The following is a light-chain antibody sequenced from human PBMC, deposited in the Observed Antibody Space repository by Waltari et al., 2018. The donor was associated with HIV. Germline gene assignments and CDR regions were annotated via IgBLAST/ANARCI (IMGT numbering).Light chain of an antibody. V-gene: IGLV2-23*02. CDR1: SSDVGGYNY. Sequence: QSALTQPASVSGSPGQSITISCTGTSSDVGGYNYVSWYQQHPGKTPKRRIYDVSKRPSGVSNRFSGSKSGYTSALTISGLQAEDEADYYCCSYAGSSTWVFGGGTKLTVL. J-gene: IGLJ3*02. CDR2: DVS. CDR3: CSYAGSSTWV.